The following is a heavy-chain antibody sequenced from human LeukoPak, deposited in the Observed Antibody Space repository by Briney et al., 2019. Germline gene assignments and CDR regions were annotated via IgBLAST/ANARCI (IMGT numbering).Heavy chain of an antibody. V-gene: IGHV3-30*02. CDR1: GFTFGSYG. J-gene: IGHJ4*02. D-gene: IGHD3-10*01. CDR3: AKDSYYGSGSYYPRGDGFDY. Sequence: GGSLRLSCAASGFTFGSYGMHWVRQAPGKGLEWVAFIRYDGSNKYYADSVKGRFTISRDNSKNTLYLQMNSLRAEDTAVYYCAKDSYYGSGSYYPRGDGFDYWGQGTLVTVSS. CDR2: IRYDGSNK.